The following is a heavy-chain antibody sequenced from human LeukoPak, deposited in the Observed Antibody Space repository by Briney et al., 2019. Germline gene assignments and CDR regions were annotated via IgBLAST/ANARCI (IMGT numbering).Heavy chain of an antibody. CDR2: IYHSGST. D-gene: IGHD3-9*01. CDR1: GGSISSGGYS. CDR3: ARDFYDILTGHATGFDY. Sequence: SQTLSLTCAVSGGSISSGGYSWSWIRQPPGKGLEWIGYIYHSGSTYYNPSLKSRVTISVDRSKNQFSLKLSSVTAADTAVYYCARDFYDILTGHATGFDYWGQGTLVTVSS. V-gene: IGHV4-30-2*01. J-gene: IGHJ4*02.